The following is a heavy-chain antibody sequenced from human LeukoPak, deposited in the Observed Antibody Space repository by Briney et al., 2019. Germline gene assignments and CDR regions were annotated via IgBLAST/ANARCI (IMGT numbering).Heavy chain of an antibody. CDR3: AREGSVAAAGTVPFDY. J-gene: IGHJ4*02. V-gene: IGHV3-48*01. D-gene: IGHD6-13*01. CDR2: ISSSSSTI. CDR1: GFTFSSYS. Sequence: GRSLRLSCAASGFTFSSYSMNWVRQAPGKGLEWVSYISSSSSTIYYADSVKGRFTISRDNAKNSLYLQMNSLRAEDTAVYYCAREGSVAAAGTVPFDYWGQGTLVTVSS.